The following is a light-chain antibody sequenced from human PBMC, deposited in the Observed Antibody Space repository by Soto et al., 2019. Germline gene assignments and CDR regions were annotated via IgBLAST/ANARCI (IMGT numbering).Light chain of an antibody. CDR2: EVS. CDR3: SSYAGNTNWGV. J-gene: IGLJ2*01. CDR1: SSDVGGYKY. Sequence: QSALTQPPSASGSPGQSVTISCTGTSSDVGGYKYVSWYQQHPGKAPKLIIYEVSQRPSGVPDRFSGSKSGNTASLTISGLQTEDEADYYCSSYAGNTNWGVFGGGTKLTVL. V-gene: IGLV2-8*01.